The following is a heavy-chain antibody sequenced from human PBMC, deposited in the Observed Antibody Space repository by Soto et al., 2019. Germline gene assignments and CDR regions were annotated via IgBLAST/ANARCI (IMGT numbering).Heavy chain of an antibody. J-gene: IGHJ4*02. CDR3: ASEYYDFGRAYRTDFDY. CDR2: IWYDGSKK. V-gene: IGHV3-33*01. CDR1: GFTFSNYG. Sequence: QVQLVESGGGVVQPGRSLRLSCAASGFTFSNYGMHWVRQAPGKGLEWVAVIWYDGSKKYYADSVKGRFTISRDNSKNTLYLQMNSLRAEDTAVYYCASEYYDFGRAYRTDFDYWGQGTLVTVSS. D-gene: IGHD3-3*01.